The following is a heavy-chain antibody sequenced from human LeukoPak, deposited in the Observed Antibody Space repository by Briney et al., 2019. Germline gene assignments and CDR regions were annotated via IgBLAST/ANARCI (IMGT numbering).Heavy chain of an antibody. D-gene: IGHD2-15*01. CDR2: IYYSGST. CDR1: GGSISSYY. V-gene: IGHV4-59*01. CDR3: ARESTYCSGGSCYRRPFDY. J-gene: IGHJ4*02. Sequence: MSSENLSLTCTVSGGSISSYYWSWIRQPPGKGLEWIGYIYYSGSTNYNPSLKSRVTISVDTSKNQFSLKLSSVTAADTAVYYCARESTYCSGGSCYRRPFDYWGQGTLVTVSS.